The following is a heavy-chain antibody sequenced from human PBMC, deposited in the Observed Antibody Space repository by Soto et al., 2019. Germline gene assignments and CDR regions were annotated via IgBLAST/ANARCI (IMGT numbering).Heavy chain of an antibody. Sequence: ASVKVSCKASGGTFSSYAISWVRQAPGQGLEWMGGIIPIFGTANYAQKFQGRVTITADESTSTAYMELSSLRSEDTAVYYCVAHSSSWTRHFDYWGQGTLVTVSS. CDR2: IIPIFGTA. V-gene: IGHV1-69*13. CDR3: VAHSSSWTRHFDY. D-gene: IGHD6-13*01. CDR1: GGTFSSYA. J-gene: IGHJ4*02.